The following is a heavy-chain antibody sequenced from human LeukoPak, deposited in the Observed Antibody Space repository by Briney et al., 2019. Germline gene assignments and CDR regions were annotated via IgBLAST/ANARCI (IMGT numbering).Heavy chain of an antibody. J-gene: IGHJ4*02. CDR1: GFTFSSYW. CDR2: INSDGSST. Sequence: GGSLRLSCAASGFTFSSYWMHWVRQAPGKGLVWVSRINSDGSSTSYADSVKGRFTISRDNAKNTLYLQMNSLRAEDTAVYYCARDQGSSSAVYYFDYWGQGTLVTVSS. D-gene: IGHD6-6*01. V-gene: IGHV3-74*01. CDR3: ARDQGSSSAVYYFDY.